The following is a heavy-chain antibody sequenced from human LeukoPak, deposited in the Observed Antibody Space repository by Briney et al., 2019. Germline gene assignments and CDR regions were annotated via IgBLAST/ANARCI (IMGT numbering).Heavy chain of an antibody. Sequence: GGSLRLSCAASGFTFSSYSMNWVRQAPGKGLEWVSYISSSSSTIYYADSVKGRFTISRDNAKNSLYLQMNSLRAEDTAVYYCASSPYSSGLGEFDPWGQGTLVTVSS. V-gene: IGHV3-48*01. CDR1: GFTFSSYS. J-gene: IGHJ5*02. CDR3: ASSPYSSGLGEFDP. CDR2: ISSSSSTI. D-gene: IGHD6-19*01.